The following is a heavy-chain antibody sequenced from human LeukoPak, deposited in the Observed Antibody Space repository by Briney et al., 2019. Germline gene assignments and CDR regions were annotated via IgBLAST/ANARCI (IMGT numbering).Heavy chain of an antibody. J-gene: IGHJ6*02. V-gene: IGHV1-3*01. CDR1: GYTFTSYA. CDR2: INAGNGNT. CDR3: ARDQAGTTGYYYGMDV. D-gene: IGHD1-1*01. Sequence: ASVKVSCKASGYTFTSYAMHWVRQAPGQRLEWMGWINAGNGNTKYSQKFQGSVTITRDTSASTAYMELSSLRSEDTAVYYCARDQAGTTGYYYGMDVWGQGTTVTVSS.